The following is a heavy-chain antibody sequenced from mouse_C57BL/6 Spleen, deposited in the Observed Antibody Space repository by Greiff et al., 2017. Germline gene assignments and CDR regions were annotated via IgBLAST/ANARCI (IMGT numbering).Heavy chain of an antibody. V-gene: IGHV2-2*01. Sequence: QVQLQQSGPGLVQPSQSLSITCTVSGFSLTSYGVHWVRQSPGKGLEWLGVIWSGGSTDYNAAFISRLSISKDNSKSQVFFKMNSLQADDTAIYYCARPLKGWYFDVWGTGTTVTVSS. D-gene: IGHD6-1*01. CDR2: IWSGGST. CDR3: ARPLKGWYFDV. CDR1: GFSLTSYG. J-gene: IGHJ1*03.